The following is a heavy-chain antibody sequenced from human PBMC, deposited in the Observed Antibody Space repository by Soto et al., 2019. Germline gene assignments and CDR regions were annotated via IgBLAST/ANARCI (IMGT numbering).Heavy chain of an antibody. D-gene: IGHD2-21*02. CDR3: ARQRTTVVTQAYFDH. J-gene: IGHJ4*02. Sequence: LSLPFTVSGCSISSYYCIWIRQPPGKGLEWIGYIYYSGSTNYNPSLKSRVTISVDTSKNQFSLKLSSVTATDTAVYYCARQRTTVVTQAYFDHWGQGALVTVSS. CDR1: GCSISSYY. V-gene: IGHV4-59*08. CDR2: IYYSGST.